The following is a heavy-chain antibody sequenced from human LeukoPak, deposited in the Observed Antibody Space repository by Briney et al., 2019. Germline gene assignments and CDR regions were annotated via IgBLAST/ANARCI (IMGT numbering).Heavy chain of an antibody. V-gene: IGHV3-7*01. J-gene: IGHJ3*02. CDR3: ARSLNKAFDI. CDR1: RFTFSSSW. CDR2: IKQDGSET. Sequence: GGSPRLSCAASRFTFSSSWMNWVRQAPGKGLEWVANIKQDGSETHYVDSVKGRFTISRDNAKNSLYLQMNSLSAEDTAVYYCARSLNKAFDIWGQGTMVTVSS.